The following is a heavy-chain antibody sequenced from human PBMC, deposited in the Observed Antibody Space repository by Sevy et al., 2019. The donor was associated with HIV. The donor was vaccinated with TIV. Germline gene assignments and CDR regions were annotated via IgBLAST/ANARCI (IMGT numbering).Heavy chain of an antibody. CDR1: GYTFTNYY. Sequence: ASVEVSCKASGYTFTNYYMHWVRQAPGQGLEWMGIINPSGGSTSYAQKFQGRVTMTRDTSTSTVYMELSSLGSEDTAGYYCARVYYYDSSGPGYWGQGTLVTVSS. CDR2: INPSGGST. V-gene: IGHV1-46*01. D-gene: IGHD3-22*01. J-gene: IGHJ4*02. CDR3: ARVYYYDSSGPGY.